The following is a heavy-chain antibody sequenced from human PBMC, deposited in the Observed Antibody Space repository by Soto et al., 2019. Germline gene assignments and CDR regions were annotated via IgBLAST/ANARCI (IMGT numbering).Heavy chain of an antibody. Sequence: SETLSLTCTVSGGSISSSGYYWGWIRQPPGKGLEWIGSMYYGGSTYYNPSLKSRVTISVDTSKNQFSLKLSSVTAADTALYYCARQGISRDSSGDWGQGTLVTVSS. J-gene: IGHJ4*02. V-gene: IGHV4-39*01. CDR1: GGSISSSGYY. CDR3: ARQGISRDSSGD. D-gene: IGHD3-22*01. CDR2: MYYGGST.